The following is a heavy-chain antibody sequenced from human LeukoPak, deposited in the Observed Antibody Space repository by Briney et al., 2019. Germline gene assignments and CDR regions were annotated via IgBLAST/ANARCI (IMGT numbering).Heavy chain of an antibody. CDR3: ARGRSTGCPYYFEF. CDR2: MNPNSDST. CDR1: EYTYSTYD. D-gene: IGHD2-15*01. J-gene: IGHJ4*02. Sequence: ASVRVCCTPSEYTYSTYDINWVRQATGQGLEWMGWMNPNSDSTGYAQKCQSRVTITRNTSMSTAYMELSGLRSEDTAVYYYARGRSTGCPYYFEFWGQGTLVTVSS. V-gene: IGHV1-8*03.